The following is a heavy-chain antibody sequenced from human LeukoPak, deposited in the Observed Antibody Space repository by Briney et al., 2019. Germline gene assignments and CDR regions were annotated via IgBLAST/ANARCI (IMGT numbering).Heavy chain of an antibody. CDR3: AREAGTTRTDFDY. V-gene: IGHV4-34*01. CDR2: INHSGST. CDR1: GGSISSYY. Sequence: SETLSLTCTVSGGSISSYYWSWIRQPPGKGLEWIGEINHSGSTNYNPSLKSRVTISVDTSKNQFSLKLSSVTAADTAVYYCAREAGTTRTDFDYWGQGTLVTVSS. D-gene: IGHD1-7*01. J-gene: IGHJ4*02.